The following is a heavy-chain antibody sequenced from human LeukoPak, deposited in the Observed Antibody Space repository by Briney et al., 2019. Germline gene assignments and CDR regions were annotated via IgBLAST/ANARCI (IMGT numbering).Heavy chain of an antibody. CDR1: GVTFSSYA. CDR2: ISYDGSNK. V-gene: IGHV3-30-3*01. D-gene: IGHD3-3*01. J-gene: IGHJ4*02. Sequence: PGRSLRLSCAASGVTFSSYAMHWVRQAPGKGLEWVAVISYDGSNKYYADSVKGRFTISRDNSKNTLYLQMNSLRAEDTAVYYCARIGRLRFLEWLQTLPEFDYWGQGALVTVSS. CDR3: ARIGRLRFLEWLQTLPEFDY.